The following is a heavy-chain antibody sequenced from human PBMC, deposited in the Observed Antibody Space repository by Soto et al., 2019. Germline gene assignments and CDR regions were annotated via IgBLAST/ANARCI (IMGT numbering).Heavy chain of an antibody. V-gene: IGHV6-1*01. D-gene: IGHD3-16*01. J-gene: IGHJ4*02. Sequence: PSQTLSLTCVISGDSVSSDSGAWNWLRQSPSRGLEWLGRTYYRSRWFSDYAPFVKSRINIKPDTPKNQFSLYLNSVTREDTAVYYCARDNSLYLFHYCGQGTQVTVSS. CDR3: ARDNSLYLFHY. CDR2: TYYRSRWFS. CDR1: GDSVSSDSGA.